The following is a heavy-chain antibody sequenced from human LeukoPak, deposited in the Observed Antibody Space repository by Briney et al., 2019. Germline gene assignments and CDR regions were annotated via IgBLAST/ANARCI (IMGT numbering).Heavy chain of an antibody. CDR1: GFTFDDYG. J-gene: IGHJ3*02. D-gene: IGHD3-3*01. Sequence: PGGSLRLSCAASGFTFDDYGMSWVRQAPGKGLEWVSGINWNGGSTGYADSVKGRFTISRDNAKNSLYLQMNSLRAEDTALYYCARVPDYDFWSGYDDAFDIWGQGTMVTVST. CDR2: INWNGGST. CDR3: ARVPDYDFWSGYDDAFDI. V-gene: IGHV3-20*04.